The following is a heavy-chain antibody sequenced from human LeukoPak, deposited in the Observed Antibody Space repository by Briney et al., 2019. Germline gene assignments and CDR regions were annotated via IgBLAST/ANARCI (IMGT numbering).Heavy chain of an antibody. Sequence: GGSLRLSCAASGFTFNRYWMSWVRQAPGKGLVGVSRINSDGSSTSYADSVKGRFTISRDNAKNTLYLQMNSLRAEDTAVYYCARGARYCSSTSCSILLPRWFNPWGQGTLVTVSS. D-gene: IGHD2-2*01. CDR2: INSDGSST. CDR1: GFTFNRYW. V-gene: IGHV3-74*01. J-gene: IGHJ5*02. CDR3: ARGARYCSSTSCSILLPRWFNP.